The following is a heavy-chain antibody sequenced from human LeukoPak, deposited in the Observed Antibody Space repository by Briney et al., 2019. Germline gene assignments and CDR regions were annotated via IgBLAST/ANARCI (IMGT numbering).Heavy chain of an antibody. D-gene: IGHD5-18*01. CDR2: IYPADSDA. CDR1: GYSFTNNW. V-gene: IGHV5-51*01. J-gene: IGHJ4*02. Sequence: GASLKISCKGSGYSFTNNWIAWVRQMPGKGLEWMRIIYPADSDARYSPSFQGQVTISADKSISTTYLQWSSLKASDTAIYYCARQQYSLYYYDYWGQGTLVTVSS. CDR3: ARQQYSLYYYDY.